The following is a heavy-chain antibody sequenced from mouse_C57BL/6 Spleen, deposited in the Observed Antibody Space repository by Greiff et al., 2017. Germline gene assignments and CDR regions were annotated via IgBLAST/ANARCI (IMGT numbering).Heavy chain of an antibody. CDR1: GFTFSNYW. J-gene: IGHJ2*01. D-gene: IGHD1-1*01. Sequence: EVMLVESGGGLVQPGGSMKLSCVASGFTFSNYWMNWVRQSPEKGLEWVAQIRLKSDNYATHYAESVKGRFTISRDDSKSSVYLQMNNVRAEDTGIYYCTSSTTVVATDYWGQGTTLTVSS. V-gene: IGHV6-3*01. CDR2: IRLKSDNYAT. CDR3: TSSTTVVATDY.